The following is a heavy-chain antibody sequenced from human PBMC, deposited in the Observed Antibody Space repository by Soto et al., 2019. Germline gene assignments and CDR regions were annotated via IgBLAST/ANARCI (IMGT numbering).Heavy chain of an antibody. D-gene: IGHD3-3*01. CDR3: ARDQRRDYDFWSGYSQGFDY. Sequence: QVQLVQSGAEVKKPGASVRVSCEASGHTFTMYAIHWVRQAPGQRLEWMGWINAANGNTKSSQKFQGRVSITRDTSASTAYMELSSLRSEDTALYYCARDQRRDYDFWSGYSQGFDYWGQGTLVTVSS. CDR1: GHTFTMYA. J-gene: IGHJ4*02. CDR2: INAANGNT. V-gene: IGHV1-3*01.